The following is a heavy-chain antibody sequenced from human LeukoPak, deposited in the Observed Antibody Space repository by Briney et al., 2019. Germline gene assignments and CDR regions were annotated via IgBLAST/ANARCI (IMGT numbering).Heavy chain of an antibody. Sequence: SETLSLTCAVSGYSISSGYYWGWIRQPPGKGLERIGSIYHSGSTYYNPSLKRRVTISVDTSNNQFSLKLSSVTAADTAVYYCARRISITMIVVVPGGAFDIWGQGTMVTVSS. CDR3: ARRISITMIVVVPGGAFDI. CDR1: GYSISSGYY. J-gene: IGHJ3*02. CDR2: IYHSGST. D-gene: IGHD3-22*01. V-gene: IGHV4-38-2*01.